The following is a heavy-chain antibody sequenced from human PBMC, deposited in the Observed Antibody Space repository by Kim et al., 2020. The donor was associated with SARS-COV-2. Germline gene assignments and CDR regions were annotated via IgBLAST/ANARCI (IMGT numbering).Heavy chain of an antibody. D-gene: IGHD6-13*01. CDR1: GFIFSSYA. CDR2: ISYDGSNK. CDR3: ARDRGSSSWFQWAYYYYG. J-gene: IGHJ6*01. V-gene: IGHV3-30-3*01. Sequence: GGSLRLSCAASGFIFSSYAMHWVRQAPGKGLEWVAVISYDGSNKYYADSVKGRFTISRDNSKNTLYLQMNSLRAEVTAVYYCARDRGSSSWFQWAYYYYG.